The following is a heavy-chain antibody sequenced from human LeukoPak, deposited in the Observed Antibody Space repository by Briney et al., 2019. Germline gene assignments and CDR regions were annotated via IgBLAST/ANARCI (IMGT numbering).Heavy chain of an antibody. CDR1: GGSFSGYY. CDR2: IYYSGST. CDR3: ARGDFWSGYYFDY. D-gene: IGHD3-3*01. J-gene: IGHJ4*02. Sequence: PSETLSLTCAVYGGSFSGYYWSWIRQPPGKGLEWIGSIYYSGSTYYNPSLKSRVTISVDTSKNQFSLKLSSVTAADTAVYYCARGDFWSGYYFDYWGQGTLVTVSS. V-gene: IGHV4-34*01.